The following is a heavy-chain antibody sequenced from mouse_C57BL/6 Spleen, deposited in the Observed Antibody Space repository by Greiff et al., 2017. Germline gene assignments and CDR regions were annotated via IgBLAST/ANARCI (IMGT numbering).Heavy chain of an antibody. CDR2: IYPGDGDT. V-gene: IGHV1-80*01. J-gene: IGHJ2*01. CDR1: GYAFSSYW. CDR3: ASDGYLDY. Sequence: VQLQQSGAELVKPGASVKISCKASGYAFSSYWMNWVKQRHGKGLEWIGQIYPGDGDTNYNGKFKGKATLTADKSSSPAYMQLSSLTSEDSAVYFCASDGYLDYWGQGTTLTVSS. D-gene: IGHD2-3*01.